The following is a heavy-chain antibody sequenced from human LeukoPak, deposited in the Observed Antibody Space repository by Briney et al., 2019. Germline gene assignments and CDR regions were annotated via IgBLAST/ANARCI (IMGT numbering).Heavy chain of an antibody. CDR2: ISISSSYI. V-gene: IGHV3-21*01. D-gene: IGHD3-9*01. J-gene: IGHJ6*03. CDR3: ARVDYDILTGYYAHYYYYYMDV. CDR1: GFTFSSYS. Sequence: SGGSLRLSCAASGFTFSSYSMNWVRQAPGKGLEWVSSISISSSYIYYADSVKGRFTISRDNAKNSLYLQMNSLRAEDTAVYYCARVDYDILTGYYAHYYYYYMDVWGKGTTVTISS.